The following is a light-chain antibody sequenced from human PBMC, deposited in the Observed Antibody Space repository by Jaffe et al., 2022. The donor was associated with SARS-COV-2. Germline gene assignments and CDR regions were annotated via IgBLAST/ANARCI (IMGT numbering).Light chain of an antibody. CDR3: QQYNSYPYT. CDR2: KAS. J-gene: IGKJ2*01. V-gene: IGKV1-5*03. CDR1: QSISSW. Sequence: DIQMTQSPSTLSASVGDSVTITCRASQSISSWLTWYQQKPGKAPKLLIHKASSLESGVPSRFSGSGSGTEFTLTISSLQPDDFATYYCQQYNSYPYTFGQGTKLEIK.